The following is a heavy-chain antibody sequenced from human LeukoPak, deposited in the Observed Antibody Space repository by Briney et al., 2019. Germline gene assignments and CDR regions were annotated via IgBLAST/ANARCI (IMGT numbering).Heavy chain of an antibody. Sequence: PSETLSLTCAVYGGSFSGYYWSWLRQPPGKGLEWIGEIKHRGSTNYNPSLKSRVTISVDPSKEQFSLKLSSVTAADTAVYYCARVRGILTGYYFPTYYYGMDVWGKGSTVSVSS. CDR3: ARVRGILTGYYFPTYYYGMDV. J-gene: IGHJ6*01. D-gene: IGHD3-9*01. CDR2: IKHRGST. V-gene: IGHV4-34*01. CDR1: GGSFSGYY.